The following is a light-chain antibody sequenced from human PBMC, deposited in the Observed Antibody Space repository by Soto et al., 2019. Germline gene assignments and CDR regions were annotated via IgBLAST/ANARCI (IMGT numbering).Light chain of an antibody. CDR1: QSVTSN. CDR2: GAS. J-gene: IGKJ1*01. V-gene: IGKV3-15*01. CDR3: XXXXXXSWT. Sequence: VMTQSPATLSVSPGERATLSCRASQSVTSNLAWYQHIPGQAPRLLIYGASTRVTGIPARFSGSGSGTEFTLTISSLXXXXXXXXXXXXXXXXSWTFGQGTKVEIK.